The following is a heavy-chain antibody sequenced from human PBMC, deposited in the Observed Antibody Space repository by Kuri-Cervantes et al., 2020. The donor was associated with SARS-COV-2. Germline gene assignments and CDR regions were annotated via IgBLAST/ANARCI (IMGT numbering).Heavy chain of an antibody. J-gene: IGHJ4*02. D-gene: IGHD3-22*01. CDR3: AKGSPIYDSSGYTLDY. CDR1: GFTFSSYG. Sequence: GESLKISCAASGFTFSSYGMHWVRQAPGKGLEWVAVISYDGSNKYYADSVKGRFTISRDNSKNTLYLQMNSLRAEDTAVYYCAKGSPIYDSSGYTLDYWGQGTLVTVSS. V-gene: IGHV3-30*18. CDR2: ISYDGSNK.